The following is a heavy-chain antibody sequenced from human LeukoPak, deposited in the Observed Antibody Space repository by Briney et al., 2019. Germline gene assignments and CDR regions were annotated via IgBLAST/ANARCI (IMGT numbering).Heavy chain of an antibody. CDR2: FEPEEGAHGET. V-gene: IGHV1-24*01. Sequence: ASVRVSCRVSGYSLSDLSIHWVRHVAAKGLEWMGGFEPEEGAHGETIFAQKFEDRLTLTEDTSADTAYMELVRLASEDTAVYYCATDRLEIYALHIWGQGTAVTVSS. J-gene: IGHJ3*02. CDR3: ATDRLEIYALHI. CDR1: GYSLSDLS. D-gene: IGHD1-1*01.